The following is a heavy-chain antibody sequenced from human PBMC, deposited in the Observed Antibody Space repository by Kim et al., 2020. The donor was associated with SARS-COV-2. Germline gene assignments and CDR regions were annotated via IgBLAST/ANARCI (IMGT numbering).Heavy chain of an antibody. CDR1: GFTFSNAW. CDR3: TGSWRAFDI. CDR2: IKRKTDGETT. J-gene: IGHJ3*02. V-gene: IGHV3-15*01. Sequence: GGSLRLSCAASGFTFSNAWMNWVRQAPGKGLEWVGRIKRKTDGETTDYAAPVKARFSISRDDSKNMLYLQMNSLKTDDTPVYYCTGSWRAFDIWGQGTMVTVS. D-gene: IGHD3-10*01.